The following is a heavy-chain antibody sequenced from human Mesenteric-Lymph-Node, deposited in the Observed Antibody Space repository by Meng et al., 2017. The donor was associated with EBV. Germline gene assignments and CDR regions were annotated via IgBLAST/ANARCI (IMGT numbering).Heavy chain of an antibody. D-gene: IGHD2-15*01. CDR1: GGTFTSYA. CDR2: ILPIFGTA. V-gene: IGHV1-69*06. CDR3: AVNLYCRGGSCYLFDY. J-gene: IGHJ4*02. Sequence: QVQRVQSGAGRKKPGSSMKVCCKTSGGTFTSYAISCVRQAAGEGLEWMGGILPIFGTANYAQKFPGRVTITADKSTSTADMELSSLRSEDTVVYYWAVNLYCRGGSCYLFDYWGQGTLVTVSS.